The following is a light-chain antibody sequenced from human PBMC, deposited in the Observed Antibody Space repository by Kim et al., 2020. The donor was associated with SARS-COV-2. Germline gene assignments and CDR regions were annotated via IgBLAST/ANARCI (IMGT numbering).Light chain of an antibody. CDR1: SSNIGTGYD. J-gene: IGLJ2*01. Sequence: VTISCTGSSSNIGTGYDVHWYQQLPGTAPKLLIYGNTNRPSGVPDRFSGSKSGTSASLAITGLQAEDEADYYCQSYDSSLSGSAIFGGGTKLTVL. V-gene: IGLV1-40*01. CDR2: GNT. CDR3: QSYDSSLSGSAI.